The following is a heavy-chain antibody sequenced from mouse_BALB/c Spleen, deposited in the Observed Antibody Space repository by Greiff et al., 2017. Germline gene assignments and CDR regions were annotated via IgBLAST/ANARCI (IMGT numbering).Heavy chain of an antibody. CDR3: ARKRGNYFDY. Sequence: EVKVVESGGGLVQPGGSRKLSCAASGFTFSSFGMHWVRQAPEKGLEWVAYISSGSSTIYYADTVKGRFTISRDNPKNTLFLQMTSLRSEDTAMYYCARKRGNYFDYWGQGTTLTVSS. V-gene: IGHV5-17*02. CDR2: ISSGSSTI. CDR1: GFTFSSFG. D-gene: IGHD2-14*01. J-gene: IGHJ2*01.